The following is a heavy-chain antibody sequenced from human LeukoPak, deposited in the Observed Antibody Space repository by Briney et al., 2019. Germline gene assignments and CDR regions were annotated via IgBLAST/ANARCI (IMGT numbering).Heavy chain of an antibody. Sequence: SETLSLTCTVSGYSISSGYYWGWIRQPPGKGLEWIGSIYHSGSTNYNPSLKSRVTISVDTSKNQFSLKLSSVTAADTAVYYCARGGYYGSGNDFRFDPWGQGTQVTVSS. CDR1: GYSISSGYY. J-gene: IGHJ5*02. CDR2: IYHSGST. D-gene: IGHD3-10*01. CDR3: ARGGYYGSGNDFRFDP. V-gene: IGHV4-38-2*02.